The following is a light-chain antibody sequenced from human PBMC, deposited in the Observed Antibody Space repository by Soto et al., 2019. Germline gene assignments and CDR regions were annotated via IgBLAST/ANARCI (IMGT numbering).Light chain of an antibody. CDR1: SSDVGSYNL. J-gene: IGLJ2*01. V-gene: IGLV2-23*01. Sequence: QSVLTQPASVSGSPGQSITISCTGTSSDVGSYNLVSWYQQHPGKAPKLMIYEGSKRPSGVSNRFSGSKSGNTASLTISGLQAEDEAYYYCCSYAGSSTLEVFGGGTKLTVL. CDR3: CSYAGSSTLEV. CDR2: EGS.